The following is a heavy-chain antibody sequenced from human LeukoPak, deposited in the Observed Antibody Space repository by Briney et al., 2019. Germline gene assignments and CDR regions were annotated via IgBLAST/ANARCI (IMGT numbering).Heavy chain of an antibody. CDR2: ISANKGDT. Sequence: ASEKVSCKASGGTFSSYAISWLRQAPGQGTEWMGWISANKGDTEYAQKFQGRLTVTRDTSTTTAYMELKRLKSDDTAVDYGARADIIVVAGATPVGSAFEYWGQGTLITVS. CDR1: GGTFSSYA. D-gene: IGHD2-15*01. CDR3: ARADIIVVAGATPVGSAFEY. V-gene: IGHV1-18*01. J-gene: IGHJ4*02.